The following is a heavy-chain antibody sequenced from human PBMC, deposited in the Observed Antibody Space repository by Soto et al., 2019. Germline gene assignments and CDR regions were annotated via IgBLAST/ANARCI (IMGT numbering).Heavy chain of an antibody. J-gene: IGHJ6*02. D-gene: IGHD2-2*01. CDR1: GYTFNSYG. CDR3: ARVSTHCSSTSCLTYYYGMDV. Sequence: SVKVSCKASGYTFNSYGISWVRQAPGQGLEWTGWISAYNGNPNYAQKLQGRVTMTTDTSTSTAYMELRSLRSDDTAVYYCARVSTHCSSTSCLTYYYGMDVWGQGTTVTVSS. V-gene: IGHV1-18*01. CDR2: ISAYNGNP.